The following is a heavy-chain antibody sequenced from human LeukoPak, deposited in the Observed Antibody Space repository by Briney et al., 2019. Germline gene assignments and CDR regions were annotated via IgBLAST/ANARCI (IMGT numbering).Heavy chain of an antibody. D-gene: IGHD4-17*01. V-gene: IGHV3-74*01. CDR3: ARSDYGDNY. CDR1: GFTFSTYW. CDR2: INSDGSSV. J-gene: IGHJ4*02. Sequence: GGSLRPSCAAPGFTFSTYWMHWVRQAPGKGLVWVSRINSDGSSVTYADSVKGRFTISRDNAKNTLYLQMNRLRVEDTAVYFCARSDYGDNYWGQGTLVTVSS.